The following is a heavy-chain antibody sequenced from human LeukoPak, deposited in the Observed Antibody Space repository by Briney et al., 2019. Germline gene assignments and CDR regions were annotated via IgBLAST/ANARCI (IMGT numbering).Heavy chain of an antibody. CDR1: GFTFSSYG. D-gene: IGHD3-22*01. J-gene: IGHJ4*02. V-gene: IGHV3-30*18. Sequence: GGSLRLSCAASGFTFSSYGMHWVRQAPGKGLEWVAVISYDGSNKYYADSVKGRFTISRDNSKNTLYLQMNSLRAEGTAVYYCAKDEQAFSGSFDYWGQGTLVTVSS. CDR3: AKDEQAFSGSFDY. CDR2: ISYDGSNK.